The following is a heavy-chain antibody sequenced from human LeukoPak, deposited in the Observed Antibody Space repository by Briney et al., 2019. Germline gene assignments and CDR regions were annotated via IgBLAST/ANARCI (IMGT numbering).Heavy chain of an antibody. D-gene: IGHD2-2*01. V-gene: IGHV1-2*02. CDR3: ATSTSCYFSSLCYQFLDY. J-gene: IGHJ4*02. CDR2: INPNSGGT. Sequence: GASVKVSCTASGYTFTGYYMHWVRQAPGQGLEWMGWINPNSGGTNYAQKFQGRVTMTRDTSISTAYMELSRLRSDDTAVYYCATSTSCYFSSLCYQFLDYWGQGTLVTVSS. CDR1: GYTFTGYY.